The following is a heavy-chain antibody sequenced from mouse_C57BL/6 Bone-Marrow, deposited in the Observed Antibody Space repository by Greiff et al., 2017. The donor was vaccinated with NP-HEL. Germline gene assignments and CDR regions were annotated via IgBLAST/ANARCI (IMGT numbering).Heavy chain of an antibody. CDR1: GYSITSGYY. D-gene: IGHD1-1*01. CDR3: ARKGYYYGSSPYFDY. V-gene: IGHV3-6*01. Sequence: EVQLQESGPGLVKPSQSLSLTCSVTGYSITSGYYWNWIRQFPGNKLEWMGYISYDGSNNYNPSLKNRISITRDTSKNQFFLKLNSVTTEDTATYYCARKGYYYGSSPYFDYWGQGTTLTVSS. CDR2: ISYDGSN. J-gene: IGHJ2*01.